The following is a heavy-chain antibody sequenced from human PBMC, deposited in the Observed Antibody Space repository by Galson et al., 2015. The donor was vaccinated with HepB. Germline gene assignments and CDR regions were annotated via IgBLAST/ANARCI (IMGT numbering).Heavy chain of an antibody. J-gene: IGHJ6*03. Sequence: SVKVSCKASGYTFNNYGINWVRQAPGQGLEWMGWISVYNGNTNYAQKFQHRATMTTDTSTSIAYLEVRSLRFDDTAVYYCARDHLRFLEWLSTDYSYYYYMDVWGKGTTVTVSS. CDR3: ARDHLRFLEWLSTDYSYYYYMDV. V-gene: IGHV1-18*01. CDR1: GYTFNNYG. CDR2: ISVYNGNT. D-gene: IGHD3-3*01.